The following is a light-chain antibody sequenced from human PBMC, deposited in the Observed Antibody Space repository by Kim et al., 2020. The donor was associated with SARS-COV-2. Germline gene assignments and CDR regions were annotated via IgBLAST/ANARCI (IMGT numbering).Light chain of an antibody. V-gene: IGKV3D-15*01. J-gene: IGKJ2*01. CDR1: QTITTN. CDR2: AAS. Sequence: VSPGETVTLSGRASQTITTNLAWYQQIPGRAPRLLIYAASTRTTDIPARFRGSGSGTEFTLTISSLQSEDFAVYYCQQYHNWPPYTFGQGTKLEI. CDR3: QQYHNWPPYT.